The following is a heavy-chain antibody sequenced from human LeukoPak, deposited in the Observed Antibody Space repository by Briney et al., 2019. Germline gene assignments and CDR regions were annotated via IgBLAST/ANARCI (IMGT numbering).Heavy chain of an antibody. Sequence: PSETLSLTCTVSGGSISSYYWSWIRQPPGKGLEWIGYIYYSGSTNYNPSLKSRVTISVDTSKNQFSLKLSSVTAADTAVYYCAEISPGSVDYWGQGTLVTVSS. J-gene: IGHJ4*02. CDR2: IYYSGST. CDR3: AEISPGSVDY. D-gene: IGHD2/OR15-2a*01. CDR1: GGSISSYY. V-gene: IGHV4-59*01.